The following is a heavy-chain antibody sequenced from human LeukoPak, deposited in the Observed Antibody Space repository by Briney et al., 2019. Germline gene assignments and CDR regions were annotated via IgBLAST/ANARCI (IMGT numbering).Heavy chain of an antibody. D-gene: IGHD4-17*01. CDR2: VSGSGGTT. CDR1: GFTFSSYA. J-gene: IGHJ4*02. CDR3: ARDYADYVGYFFFDY. Sequence: GGSLRLSCAASGFTFSSYAMSWVRQAPGKGLEWVSAVSGSGGTTYYADPVKGRFTISRDNSQNTLYLQMNSLRAEDTAVYYCARDYADYVGYFFFDYWGQGTLVTVSS. V-gene: IGHV3-23*01.